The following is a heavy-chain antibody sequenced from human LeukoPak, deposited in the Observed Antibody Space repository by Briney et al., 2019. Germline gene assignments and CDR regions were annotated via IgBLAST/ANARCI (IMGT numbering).Heavy chain of an antibody. CDR3: ARAGPTATAGY. CDR2: IKQDGSEE. Sequence: GGSLRLSCAASGFTFSSYWMSWVRQAPGKGLEWVANIKQDGSEEYYVDSVKGRFTISRDNAKDSVYLQMNSLRAEDTAVYYCARAGPTATAGYWGQGTLVTVTS. V-gene: IGHV3-7*03. D-gene: IGHD4-17*01. CDR1: GFTFSSYW. J-gene: IGHJ4*02.